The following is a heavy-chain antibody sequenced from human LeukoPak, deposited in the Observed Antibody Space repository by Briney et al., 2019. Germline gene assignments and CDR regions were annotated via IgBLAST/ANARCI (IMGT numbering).Heavy chain of an antibody. D-gene: IGHD2-15*01. CDR3: ARVDGSPDY. V-gene: IGHV3-30-3*01. CDR1: GFIFSSYA. CDR2: ISYDGNNK. Sequence: GGSLRLSCAASGFIFSSYAMHWVRQAPGKGLEWVAVISYDGNNKYYADSVKGRFTISRDNSKNTLYLQMNSLRAEDTAVYYCARVDGSPDYWGQGTLVTVSS. J-gene: IGHJ4*02.